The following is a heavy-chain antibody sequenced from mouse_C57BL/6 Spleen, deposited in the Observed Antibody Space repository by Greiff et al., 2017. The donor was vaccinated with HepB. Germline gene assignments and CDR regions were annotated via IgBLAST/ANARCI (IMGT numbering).Heavy chain of an antibody. D-gene: IGHD2-5*01. CDR3: ARSRAHYSNYRGYAMDY. Sequence: QVQLQQPGAELMKPGASVKLSCKATGYTFTGYWIEWVKQRPGHGLEWIGEILPGSGSTNYNEKFKGKATFTADTSSNTAYMQLSSLTTEDSAIYYCARSRAHYSNYRGYAMDYWGQGTSVTVSS. V-gene: IGHV1-9*01. CDR1: GYTFTGYW. J-gene: IGHJ4*01. CDR2: ILPGSGST.